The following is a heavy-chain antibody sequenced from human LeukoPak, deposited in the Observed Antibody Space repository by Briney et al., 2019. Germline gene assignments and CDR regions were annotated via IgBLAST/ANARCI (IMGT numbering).Heavy chain of an antibody. V-gene: IGHV4-38-2*02. Sequence: PSETLSLTCTVSGYSISSGYYWGWIRQPPGKGLEWIGEINHSGSTNYNPSLKSRVTISVDTSKNQFSLKLSSVTAADTAVYYCARGRRYSGSYYPVFVDYWGQGTLVTVSS. CDR1: GYSISSGYY. CDR3: ARGRRYSGSYYPVFVDY. CDR2: INHSGST. J-gene: IGHJ4*02. D-gene: IGHD1-26*01.